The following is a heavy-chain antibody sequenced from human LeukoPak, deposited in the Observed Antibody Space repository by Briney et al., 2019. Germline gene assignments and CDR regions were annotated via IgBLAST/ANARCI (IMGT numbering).Heavy chain of an antibody. Sequence: GGSLRLSCAATGFSFSSYAMYWVRQAPGGGLEWVSVISASGGNTYYAESVKGRFTISRDKSTSILYLQINSLRVEDTAVYYCAKARGVATNYGALDYWGQGTLVTVSS. CDR3: AKARGVATNYGALDY. V-gene: IGHV3-23*01. D-gene: IGHD5-12*01. J-gene: IGHJ4*02. CDR2: ISASGGNT. CDR1: GFSFSSYA.